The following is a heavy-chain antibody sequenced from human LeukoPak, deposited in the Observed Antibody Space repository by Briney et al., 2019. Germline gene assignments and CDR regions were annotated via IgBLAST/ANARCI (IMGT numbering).Heavy chain of an antibody. CDR1: GFTFSSYS. D-gene: IGHD3-10*01. V-gene: IGHV3-21*01. CDR2: ISSSSSYI. Sequence: NSGGSLRLSCAASGFTFSSYSMNWVRQAPGKGLEWVSFISSSSSYIYYADSVKGRFTISRDNAKNSLYLQMNSLRAEDTAVYYCARASMVRGVTNWFDPWGQGTLVTVPS. J-gene: IGHJ5*02. CDR3: ARASMVRGVTNWFDP.